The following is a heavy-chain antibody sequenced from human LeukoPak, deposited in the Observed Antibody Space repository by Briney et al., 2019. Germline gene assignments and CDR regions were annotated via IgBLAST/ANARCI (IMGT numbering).Heavy chain of an antibody. CDR3: ARLDDYGDFETIDY. CDR1: SYTFTSYG. Sequence: GASVKVSCKASSYTFTSYGISWVRQAPGQGLEWMGWISAYNGNTNYAQKLQGRVTMTTDTSTSTAYMELRSLRSDDTAVYYCARLDDYGDFETIDYWGQGTLVTVSS. V-gene: IGHV1-18*01. CDR2: ISAYNGNT. D-gene: IGHD4-17*01. J-gene: IGHJ4*02.